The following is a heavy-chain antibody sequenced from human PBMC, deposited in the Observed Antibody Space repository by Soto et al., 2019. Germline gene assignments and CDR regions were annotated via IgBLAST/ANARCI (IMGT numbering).Heavy chain of an antibody. V-gene: IGHV3-23*01. CDR3: AKDLRYGVGSSWSLDY. CDR1: GFTFSSFA. CDR2: ISGSGGSM. Sequence: GGSLRLSCAASGFTFSSFAMSWVRQAPGKGLEWVSGISGSGGSMYYPDSGKGRVTISRDYSKNTLYLQMNSLRAEDTAVYYCAKDLRYGVGSSWSLDYWGQGTLVTVSS. J-gene: IGHJ4*02. D-gene: IGHD6-13*01.